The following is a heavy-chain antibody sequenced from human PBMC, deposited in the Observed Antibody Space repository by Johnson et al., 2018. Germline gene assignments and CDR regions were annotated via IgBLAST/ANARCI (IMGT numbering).Heavy chain of an antibody. Sequence: QVQLQESGPGLVKPSETLSLTCTVSGGSISSYYWSWIRQPPGKGLEWIGYIYYSGSTTYNPSLKSRVTIPVDTPKNQFPLKLSSVTASDTAVYYCARGRAAVAGGADYWGQGTLVTVSS. D-gene: IGHD6-19*01. CDR3: ARGRAAVAGGADY. V-gene: IGHV4-59*01. CDR2: IYYSGST. J-gene: IGHJ4*02. CDR1: GGSISSYY.